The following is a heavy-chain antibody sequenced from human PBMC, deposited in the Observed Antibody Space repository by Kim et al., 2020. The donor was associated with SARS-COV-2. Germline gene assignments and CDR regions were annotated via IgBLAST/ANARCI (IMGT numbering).Heavy chain of an antibody. Sequence: GGSLRLSCAASGFTFSIYGMHWVRQAPGKGLEWLAVIWYDGSNKYYADSVKGRFTISRDNAKNTLYLQMNSLRAEDTGVYYCARAIAAAGTRGGGWFDPWGQGTLVTVSS. CDR3: ARAIAAAGTRGGGWFDP. D-gene: IGHD6-13*01. CDR2: IWYDGSNK. CDR1: GFTFSIYG. J-gene: IGHJ5*02. V-gene: IGHV3-33*01.